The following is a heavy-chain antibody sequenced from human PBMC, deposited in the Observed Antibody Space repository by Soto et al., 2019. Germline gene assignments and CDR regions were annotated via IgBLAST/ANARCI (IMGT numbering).Heavy chain of an antibody. D-gene: IGHD1-1*01. CDR1: GAYVNTGGYY. Sequence: QVQLQESGPGLVKPSQTLSLTCTVSGAYVNTGGYYWSWVRQYPGKGLEWIGYIYHSGDTYYNPSLKSRLTISVDTSKNHFSLSLRSVTVADPALYYCARAPGNERLDYWGQGTLVIVSS. J-gene: IGHJ4*02. CDR2: IYHSGDT. V-gene: IGHV4-31*03. CDR3: ARAPGNERLDY.